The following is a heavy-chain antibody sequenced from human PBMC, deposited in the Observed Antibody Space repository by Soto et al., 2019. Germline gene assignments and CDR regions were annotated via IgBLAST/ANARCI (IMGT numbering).Heavy chain of an antibody. CDR2: ISGNGGIT. CDR3: ARAYDFWSGYYLSWFDP. D-gene: IGHD3-3*01. CDR1: GFTFTNYA. J-gene: IGHJ5*02. Sequence: PGGSLRLSCAASGFTFTNYAVSWARRAPGQGLEWVSAISGNGGITYYADSVKGRFTISRDNAKNSLYLQMNSLRAEDTAVYYCARAYDFWSGYYLSWFDPWGQGTLVTVSS. V-gene: IGHV3-23*01.